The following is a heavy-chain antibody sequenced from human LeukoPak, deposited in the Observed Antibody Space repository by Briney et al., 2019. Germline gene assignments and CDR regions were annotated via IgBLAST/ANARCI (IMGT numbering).Heavy chain of an antibody. D-gene: IGHD7-27*01. V-gene: IGHV1-8*01. Sequence: ASVKVSCKASGYTFTSYDINWVRQAPGQGLEWMGWMNPISGNTGSAQKFQGRVTMTRNTSISTAYMELSSLRSEDTAVYYCTRGRRWGPPREYFDYWGQGTLVTVSS. CDR2: MNPISGNT. CDR3: TRGRRWGPPREYFDY. CDR1: GYTFTSYD. J-gene: IGHJ4*02.